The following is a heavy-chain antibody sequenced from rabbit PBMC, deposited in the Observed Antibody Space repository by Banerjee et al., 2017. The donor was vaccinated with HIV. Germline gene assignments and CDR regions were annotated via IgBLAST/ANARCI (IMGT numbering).Heavy chain of an antibody. Sequence: QSLEESGGDLVKPGASLTLTCTASGFTISSSYWICWVRQAPGKGLEWIACIYAGSSGTPYYASWAKGRFTISSHNAQNTLYLQLNSLTAADTATYFCARDLALWGPGTLVTVS. CDR3: ARDLAL. CDR2: IYAGSSGTP. CDR1: GFTISSSYW. V-gene: IGHV1S40*01. J-gene: IGHJ4*01.